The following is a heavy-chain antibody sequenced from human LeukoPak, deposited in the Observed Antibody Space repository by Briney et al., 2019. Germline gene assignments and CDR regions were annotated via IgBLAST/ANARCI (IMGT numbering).Heavy chain of an antibody. V-gene: IGHV1-18*01. J-gene: IGHJ4*02. D-gene: IGHD4-17*01. Sequence: GASVKVSCKASGYTFTSYGISWVRQAPGQGLEWMGWISAYNGNTNSAQKLQGRVTMTTDTSTSTAYMELRSLRSDDTAEYYCARDRTTVTTFGIDYWGQGTLVTVSS. CDR2: ISAYNGNT. CDR1: GYTFTSYG. CDR3: ARDRTTVTTFGIDY.